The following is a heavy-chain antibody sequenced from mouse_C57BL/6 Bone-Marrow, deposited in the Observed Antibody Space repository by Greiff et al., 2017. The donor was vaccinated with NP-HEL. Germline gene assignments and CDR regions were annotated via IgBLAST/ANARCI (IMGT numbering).Heavy chain of an antibody. V-gene: IGHV7-3*01. CDR3: GRYDYGNYNARDY. CDR1: GFTFTDYY. CDR2: ISNNANCYTT. D-gene: IGHD2-1*01. Sequence: EVKLVESGAGLVQPGGSLSLSCAASGFTFTDYYMSWVRQPPGKALAWLGFISNNANCYTTEYIASVKGRFTVSRDNYQSIIYLQMNDLRAEDSASYYCGRYDYGNYNARDYGGQGTSVTVSS. J-gene: IGHJ4*01.